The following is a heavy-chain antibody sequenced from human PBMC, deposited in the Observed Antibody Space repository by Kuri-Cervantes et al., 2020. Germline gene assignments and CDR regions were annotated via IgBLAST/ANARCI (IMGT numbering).Heavy chain of an antibody. D-gene: IGHD3-10*01. CDR1: GFTFDDYA. J-gene: IGHJ4*02. CDR3: AKGGVLLWFGDPDDYFDY. CDR2: ISWNSGSI. V-gene: IGHV3-9*01. Sequence: LSLTCAASGFTFDDYAMHWVRQAPGKGLEWVSGISWNSGSIGYADSVKGRFTISRDNAKNSLYLQMNSLRAEDTALYYCAKGGVLLWFGDPDDYFDYWGQGILVTVSS.